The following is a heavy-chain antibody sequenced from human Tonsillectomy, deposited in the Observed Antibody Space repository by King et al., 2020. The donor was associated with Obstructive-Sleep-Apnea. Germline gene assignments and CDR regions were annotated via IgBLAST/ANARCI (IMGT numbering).Heavy chain of an antibody. V-gene: IGHV4-39*07. CDR2: IYYSGST. D-gene: IGHD3-22*01. CDR3: ALSEENYYDSSGYYYGAYFDY. J-gene: IGHJ4*02. Sequence: LPLQESGPGLVKPSETLSLTCTVSGGSISSSSYYWGWIRQPPGKGLEWIGSIYYSGSTYYNPSLKSRVTISVDTSKNQFSLKLSSVTAADTAVYYCALSEENYYDSSGYYYGAYFDYWGQGTLVTVSS. CDR1: GGSISSSSYY.